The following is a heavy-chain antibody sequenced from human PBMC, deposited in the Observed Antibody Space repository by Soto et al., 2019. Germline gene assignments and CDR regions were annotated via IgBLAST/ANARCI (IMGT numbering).Heavy chain of an antibody. V-gene: IGHV1-69*12. CDR1: GGSLSNYG. CDR3: TRGDATKIVVTTYYAMDV. Sequence: QVQLVQSGAEVKKPGSSVKVSCKASGGSLSNYGISWVRQAPGQGLEWMGAIIPVFGTPNYAQKFQDSVTITADESTTTVYMEVRSLTSEDTAVYYCTRGDATKIVVTTYYAMDVWGQGTTVTVSS. CDR2: IIPVFGTP. D-gene: IGHD3-22*01. J-gene: IGHJ6*02.